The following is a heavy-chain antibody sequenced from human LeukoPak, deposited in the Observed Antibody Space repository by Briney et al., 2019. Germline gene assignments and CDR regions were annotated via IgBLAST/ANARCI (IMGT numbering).Heavy chain of an antibody. D-gene: IGHD6-19*01. J-gene: IGHJ5*02. Sequence: SSETLSLTCAVYGGSFSGYYWSWIRQPPGKGLEWIGEINHSGSTNYNPSLKSRVTISVDTSKNQFSLKLSSVTAADTAVYYCAKPISGGLAVTADWFDPWGQGTLVTVSS. CDR1: GGSFSGYY. CDR2: INHSGST. V-gene: IGHV4-34*01. CDR3: AKPISGGLAVTADWFDP.